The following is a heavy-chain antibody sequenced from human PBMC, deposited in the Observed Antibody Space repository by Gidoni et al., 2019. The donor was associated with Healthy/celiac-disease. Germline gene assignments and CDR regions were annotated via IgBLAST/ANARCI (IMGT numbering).Heavy chain of an antibody. J-gene: IGHJ4*02. CDR2: ISYDGSNK. V-gene: IGHV3-30-3*01. CDR1: EFTFSSYA. Sequence: QVQLVESGGGVVQPGRSLRLSCAASEFTFSSYAMHWVRQAPGKGLEWVAVISYDGSNKYYADSVKGRFTISRDNSKNTLYLQMNSLRAEDTAVYYCARVQGLMVYAYIDYWGQGTLVTVSS. CDR3: ARVQGLMVYAYIDY. D-gene: IGHD2-8*01.